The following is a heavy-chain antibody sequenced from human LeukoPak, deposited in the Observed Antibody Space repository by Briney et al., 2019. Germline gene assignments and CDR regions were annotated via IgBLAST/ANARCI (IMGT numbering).Heavy chain of an antibody. V-gene: IGHV5-51*01. D-gene: IGHD1-1*01. Sequence: GESLKISCKGSGYSFTSYWIGWVRQMPGKGLEWMGIIYPGDSDTRYSPSFQGQVTISADKSISTAYLQWSSLKASDTAMYYCARHSNWNDGTQLSDCWGQGTLVTVSS. CDR3: ARHSNWNDGTQLSDC. CDR2: IYPGDSDT. CDR1: GYSFTSYW. J-gene: IGHJ4*02.